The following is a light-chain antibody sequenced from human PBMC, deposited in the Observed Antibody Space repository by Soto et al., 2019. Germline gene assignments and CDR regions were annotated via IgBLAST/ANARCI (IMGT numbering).Light chain of an antibody. CDR1: SSNIGAGYD. V-gene: IGLV1-40*01. CDR2: GNS. Sequence: QSVLTQPPSVSGAPGQTVTISCTGSSSNIGAGYDVHWYQQLPGTAPKLLIYGNSNRPSGVPDRFSGSKSGTSASVAITGLQAEDEADYYCQSYDSSLSALFGGGTKLTVL. J-gene: IGLJ2*01. CDR3: QSYDSSLSAL.